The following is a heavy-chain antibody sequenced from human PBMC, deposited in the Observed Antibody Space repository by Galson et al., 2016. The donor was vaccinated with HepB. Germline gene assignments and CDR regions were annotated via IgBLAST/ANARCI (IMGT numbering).Heavy chain of an antibody. Sequence: SLRLSCAASGFTGFTFSSYWMHWVRQAPGKGLVWVSRISLDGSVTLYGDAVKGRFSTSRDNAKNTLFLQMNSLRAEDTAVYYCGASRDCYIDYWGQGALVTISS. J-gene: IGHJ4*01. CDR2: ISLDGSVT. CDR1: GFTGFTFSSYW. V-gene: IGHV3-74*01. D-gene: IGHD5-24*01. CDR3: GASRDCYIDY.